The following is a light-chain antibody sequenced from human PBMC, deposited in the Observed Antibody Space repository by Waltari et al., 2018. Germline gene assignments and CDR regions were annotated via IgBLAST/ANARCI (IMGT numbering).Light chain of an antibody. J-gene: IGLJ2*01. CDR3: SSYTPSGTLV. CDR2: DLS. V-gene: IGLV2-18*02. Sequence: QSALTQPPSVSGSPGQSVTISCSGTISDVCTYIRVSWYQQPPGTAPKLIIFDLSSRPSGVPDRFSGSKSGSTASLTISGLQAEDEGDYYCSSYTPSGTLVFGGGTKLTVL. CDR1: ISDVCTYIR.